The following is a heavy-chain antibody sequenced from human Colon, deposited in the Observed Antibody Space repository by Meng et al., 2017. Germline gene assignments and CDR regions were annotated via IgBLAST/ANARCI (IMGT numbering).Heavy chain of an antibody. Sequence: GGSLRLSCVVSGLTFRRYAMHWVRQAPGKGLEWVAVIAYDGGHKDYADSVKGRFTISRDNSLNTLYLQMNSLRAEDTAVYYCARDYNDGSGRFDYWGQGTLVTGYS. CDR2: IAYDGGHK. J-gene: IGHJ4*02. V-gene: IGHV3-30*01. CDR3: ARDYNDGSGRFDY. CDR1: GLTFRRYA. D-gene: IGHD3-22*01.